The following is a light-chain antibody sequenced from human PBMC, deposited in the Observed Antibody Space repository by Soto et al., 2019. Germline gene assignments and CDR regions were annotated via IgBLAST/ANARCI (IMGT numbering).Light chain of an antibody. Sequence: QSALTQPPSASGSPGQSVTISCTGTSGDVGGYYYVPWYQQHPGKVPKLIIYEVTKRPSGVPDRFSGSKSGNTASLTVSGLQAEDEADYYCMSYVGSNIFVFGTGTKVTVL. CDR3: MSYVGSNIFV. J-gene: IGLJ1*01. V-gene: IGLV2-8*01. CDR2: EVT. CDR1: SGDVGGYYY.